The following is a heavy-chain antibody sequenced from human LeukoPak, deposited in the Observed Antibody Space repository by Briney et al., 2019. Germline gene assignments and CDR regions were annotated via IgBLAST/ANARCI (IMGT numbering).Heavy chain of an antibody. J-gene: IGHJ4*02. CDR1: GYTFTNYF. V-gene: IGHV1-46*01. CDR2: INPTGGGT. D-gene: IGHD2/OR15-2a*01. CDR3: ARGQNKCLGH. Sequence: ASVKVSCKASGYTFTNYFMHWVRQVPGQGLEWMGVINPTGGGTTYAQRFQGRVAMTRDTSTSTVHMELSSLRSEDTAVYYCARGQNKCLGHWGQGTLVTVSS.